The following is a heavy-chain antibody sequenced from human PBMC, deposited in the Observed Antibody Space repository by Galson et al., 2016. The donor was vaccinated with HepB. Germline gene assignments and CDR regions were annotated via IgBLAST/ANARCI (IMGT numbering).Heavy chain of an antibody. CDR3: AIDRGPFDAFDI. J-gene: IGHJ3*02. D-gene: IGHD3-10*01. CDR1: GFDFSSYR. Sequence: SLRLSCAASGFDFSSYRMNWVRQAPGKGLDWVATISSSSNFIYYADSVKGRFTISRDNAEDSLDLQMNSLRAEDTAVYYCAIDRGPFDAFDIWGRGTMVTVSS. V-gene: IGHV3-21*01. CDR2: ISSSSNFI.